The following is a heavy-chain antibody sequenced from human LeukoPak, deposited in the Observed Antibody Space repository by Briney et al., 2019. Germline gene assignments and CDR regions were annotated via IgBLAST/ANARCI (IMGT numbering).Heavy chain of an antibody. CDR1: GYTFTSYG. CDR2: ISAYNGNT. CDR3: ARELGYYDSSGYYYMGAFDI. D-gene: IGHD3-22*01. V-gene: IGHV1-18*01. Sequence: ASVKVSCKASGYTFTSYGISWVRQAPGQGLEWVGWISAYNGNTNYAQKLQGRVTMTTDTSTSTAYMELRSLRSGDTAVYYCARELGYYDSSGYYYMGAFDIWGQGTMVTVSS. J-gene: IGHJ3*02.